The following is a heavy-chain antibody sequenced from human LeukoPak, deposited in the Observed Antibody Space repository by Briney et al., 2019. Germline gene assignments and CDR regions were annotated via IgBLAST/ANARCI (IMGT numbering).Heavy chain of an antibody. CDR3: ATRRDIVVAVAADDAFDI. V-gene: IGHV4-39*07. J-gene: IGHJ3*02. Sequence: SETLSLTCTVSGGSISSSSYYWGWIRQPPGKGLEWIGSIYYSGSTYYNPSLKSRVTISVDTSKNQFSLKLSSVTAADTAVYYCATRRDIVVAVAADDAFDIWGQGTMVTVSS. CDR2: IYYSGST. D-gene: IGHD2-15*01. CDR1: GGSISSSSYY.